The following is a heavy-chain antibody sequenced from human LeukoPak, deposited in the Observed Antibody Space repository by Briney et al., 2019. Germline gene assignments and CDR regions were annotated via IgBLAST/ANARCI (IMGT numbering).Heavy chain of an antibody. V-gene: IGHV3-7*03. J-gene: IGHJ4*02. Sequence: GGSLRLSCAASGFTFSSYWMRWVRQAPGKGLEWVANIKQDGSEKNYVASVKGRFTISRDNAKNSLYLQMNSLRAEDTAVYYCVRQQTPHGNFDYWGQGTLVTVSS. CDR3: VRQQTPHGNFDY. CDR2: IKQDGSEK. CDR1: GFTFSSYW. D-gene: IGHD1-26*01.